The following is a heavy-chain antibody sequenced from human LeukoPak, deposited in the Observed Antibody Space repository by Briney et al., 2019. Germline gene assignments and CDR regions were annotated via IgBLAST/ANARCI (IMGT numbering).Heavy chain of an antibody. V-gene: IGHV3-15*01. J-gene: IGHJ4*02. Sequence: GGSLRLSCAASGFTFNNAWMSWVRQAPGKGLGWVGLIKSKTDGGTTDYAAPVKGRFTISRDDSKNTLYPQMNSLKTEDTAVYYCTTPTRSGSYSYYFDYWGQGTLVTVSS. CDR1: GFTFNNAW. D-gene: IGHD3-10*01. CDR2: IKSKTDGGTT. CDR3: TTPTRSGSYSYYFDY.